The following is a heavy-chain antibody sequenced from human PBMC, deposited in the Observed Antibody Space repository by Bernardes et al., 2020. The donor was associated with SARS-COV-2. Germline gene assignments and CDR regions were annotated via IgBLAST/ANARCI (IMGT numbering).Heavy chain of an antibody. D-gene: IGHD1-7*01. Sequence: ASVKVSCKASGYTFTDYYIHWVRQAPGQGLEWMGWIDPKTGATNFARKFRGRVTMTGDTSINTAYMEVSSLISDDTAVYHCARVGRRNSEENWFDPWGQGTLVTVAS. J-gene: IGHJ5*02. CDR2: IDPKTGAT. CDR3: ARVGRRNSEENWFDP. CDR1: GYTFTDYY. V-gene: IGHV1-2*02.